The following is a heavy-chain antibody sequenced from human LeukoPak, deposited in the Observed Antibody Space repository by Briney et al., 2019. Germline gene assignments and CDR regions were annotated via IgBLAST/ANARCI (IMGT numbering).Heavy chain of an antibody. J-gene: IGHJ4*02. CDR3: ARGDILTGYGY. D-gene: IGHD3-9*01. CDR2: IIPIFGTA. V-gene: IGHV1-69*13. Sequence: GASVKVSCKASGGTFSSYAISWVRQAPGQGLEWMGVIIPIFGTANYAQKFQGRVKITADDSTSKAYMELSSLRSEDTDVYYCARGDILTGYGYWGQGTLVTVSS. CDR1: GGTFSSYA.